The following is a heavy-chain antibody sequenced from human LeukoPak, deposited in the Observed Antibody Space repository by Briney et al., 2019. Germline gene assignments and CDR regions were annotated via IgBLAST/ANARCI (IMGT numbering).Heavy chain of an antibody. CDR2: ISGSGGST. CDR3: ANQNLDY. Sequence: GGSLRLSCAASGFTVSSNYMSWVRQAPGRGLEWVSAISGSGGSTYYADSVKGRFTISRDNSKNTLYLQMNSLRAEDTAVYYCANQNLDYWGQGTLVTVSS. CDR1: GFTVSSNY. J-gene: IGHJ4*02. V-gene: IGHV3-23*01.